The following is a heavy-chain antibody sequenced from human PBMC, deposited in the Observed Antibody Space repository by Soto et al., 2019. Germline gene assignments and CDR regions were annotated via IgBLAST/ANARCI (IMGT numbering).Heavy chain of an antibody. CDR3: AKGHLIAAAGHFDY. V-gene: IGHV3-30*18. CDR1: GFTFSSYG. CDR2: ISYDGSNK. J-gene: IGHJ4*02. Sequence: QVQLVESGGGVVQPGRSLRLSCAASGFTFSSYGMHWVRQAPGKGLEWVAVISYDGSNKYYADSVKGRFTISRDNSKNTLYLQMNSLRGEDTAVYYCAKGHLIAAAGHFDYRGQGTLVTVSS. D-gene: IGHD6-13*01.